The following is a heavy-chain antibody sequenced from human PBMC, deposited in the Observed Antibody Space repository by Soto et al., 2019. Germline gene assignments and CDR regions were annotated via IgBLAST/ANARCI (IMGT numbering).Heavy chain of an antibody. CDR3: AREIIPLTTDWYFDL. V-gene: IGHV4-30-4*01. CDR2: IFDSGST. Sequence: QVQLQESGPGLVKPSQTLSLTCTVSGGSISGGVYYWSWIRQPPGKGLEWTAYIFDSGSTYYNPSLERRVTISVYTSKNQSSLRLSSVTAADTAVYYCAREIIPLTTDWYFDLWGRGTLVTVSS. D-gene: IGHD4-17*01. J-gene: IGHJ2*01. CDR1: GGSISGGVYY.